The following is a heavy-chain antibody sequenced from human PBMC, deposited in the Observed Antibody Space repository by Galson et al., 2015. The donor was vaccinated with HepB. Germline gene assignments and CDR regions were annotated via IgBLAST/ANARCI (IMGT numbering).Heavy chain of an antibody. V-gene: IGHV5-51*01. Sequence: QSGAEVKKPGESLKISCKGSGYSFTSYWIGWVRQMPGKGLEWMGIIYPGDSDTRYSPSFQGQVTISADKSISTAYLQWSSLKASDTAMYYCARLLGYCSSTSCYGAFDIWGQGTMVTVSS. D-gene: IGHD2-2*01. CDR3: ARLLGYCSSTSCYGAFDI. J-gene: IGHJ3*02. CDR2: IYPGDSDT. CDR1: GYSFTSYW.